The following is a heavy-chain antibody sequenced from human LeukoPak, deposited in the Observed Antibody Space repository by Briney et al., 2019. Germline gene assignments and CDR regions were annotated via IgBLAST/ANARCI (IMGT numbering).Heavy chain of an antibody. CDR3: AKDDSTYYYDSSVYGY. CDR2: ISGSGGST. D-gene: IGHD3-22*01. Sequence: GGSLRLSCAASGFTFSSYAMSWVRQAPGKGLEWVSAISGSGGSTYYADSVKGRFTISRDNSKNTLYLQMNSLRAEDTAVYYCAKDDSTYYYDSSVYGYWGQEPLVTVSS. CDR1: GFTFSSYA. V-gene: IGHV3-23*01. J-gene: IGHJ4*02.